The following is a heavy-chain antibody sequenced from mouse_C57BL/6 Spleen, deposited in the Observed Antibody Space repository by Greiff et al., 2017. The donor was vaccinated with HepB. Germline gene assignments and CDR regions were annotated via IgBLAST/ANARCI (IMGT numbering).Heavy chain of an antibody. D-gene: IGHD1-1*02. Sequence: QVQLQQPGAELVRPGSSVKLSCKASGYTFTSYWMHWVKQRPIQGLEWIGNIDPSDSETHYNQKFKDKATLTVDKSSSTAYMQLSSLTSEDSAVYYCARGGWTGENWYFDVWGTGTTVTVSS. CDR2: IDPSDSET. J-gene: IGHJ1*03. CDR3: ARGGWTGENWYFDV. V-gene: IGHV1-52*01. CDR1: GYTFTSYW.